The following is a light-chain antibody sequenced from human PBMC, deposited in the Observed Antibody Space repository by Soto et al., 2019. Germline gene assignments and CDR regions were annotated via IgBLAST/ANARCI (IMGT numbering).Light chain of an antibody. Sequence: ELTQSPATLSLSAGERVTLSRXASQSVSSYVAWYQQKPGQAPRLVIYGASNRATGIPDRFSASGSGTDFTLTISRLEPEDFAVYYCQQYISSPLTFGQGTKVDIK. J-gene: IGKJ1*01. CDR1: QSVSSY. CDR3: QQYISSPLT. CDR2: GAS. V-gene: IGKV3-20*01.